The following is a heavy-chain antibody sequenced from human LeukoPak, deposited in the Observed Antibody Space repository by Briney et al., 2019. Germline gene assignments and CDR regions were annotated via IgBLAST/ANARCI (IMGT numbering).Heavy chain of an antibody. D-gene: IGHD3-10*01. CDR1: GGSFSGYY. Sequence: SETLSLTCAVYGGSFSGYYWSWIRQPPGKGLEWIGSIYYSGSTYYNPSLKSRVTISVDTSKNQFSLKLSSVTAADTAVYYCASPGFWGQGTLVTVSS. CDR3: ASPGF. V-gene: IGHV4-34*01. J-gene: IGHJ4*02. CDR2: IYYSGST.